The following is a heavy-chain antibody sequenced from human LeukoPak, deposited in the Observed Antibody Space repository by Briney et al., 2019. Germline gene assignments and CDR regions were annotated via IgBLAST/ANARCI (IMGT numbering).Heavy chain of an antibody. J-gene: IGHJ6*03. CDR3: ARHSGNQYYYYMDV. V-gene: IGHV4-39*01. CDR2: IYYSGGA. D-gene: IGHD1-26*01. CDR1: GGSISSSSYY. Sequence: SETLSLTCTVSGGSISSSSYYWGWRRQPPGKELQWIVSIYYSGGAYYNPSIKRRVTISVDTSKNQFSLKLSSVTAADTAVYYCARHSGNQYYYYMDVWGKGTTVTVSS.